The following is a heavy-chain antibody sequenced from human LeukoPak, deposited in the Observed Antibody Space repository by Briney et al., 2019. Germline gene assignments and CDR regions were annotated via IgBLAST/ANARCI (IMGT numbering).Heavy chain of an antibody. V-gene: IGHV3-11*04. CDR2: ISSSGSTI. D-gene: IGHD1-1*01. J-gene: IGHJ4*02. CDR3: ASSPNWNEAEYYFEY. CDR1: GFTFSDYY. Sequence: GGSLRLSCATSGFTFSDYYMSWIRQAPGKGLEWVSYISSSGSTIYYADSVKGRFTISRDNAKNSLYLQMNNLRAEDTGVYFCASSPNWNEAEYYFEYWGRGTLVIVSS.